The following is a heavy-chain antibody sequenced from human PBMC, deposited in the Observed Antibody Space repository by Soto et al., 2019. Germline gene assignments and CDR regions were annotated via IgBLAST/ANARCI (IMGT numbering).Heavy chain of an antibody. CDR3: ARGAGSGLFDAFDI. D-gene: IGHD6-19*01. Sequence: GGSLRLSCASSVFTFNSYSMNWVRQAPGKGLEWVSSISSSSSYIYYAASVKGRFTISRDNAKNSLYLQMNSLRAEDTAVYYCARGAGSGLFDAFDIWGQGTMVTVSS. J-gene: IGHJ3*02. CDR2: ISSSSSYI. V-gene: IGHV3-21*01. CDR1: VFTFNSYS.